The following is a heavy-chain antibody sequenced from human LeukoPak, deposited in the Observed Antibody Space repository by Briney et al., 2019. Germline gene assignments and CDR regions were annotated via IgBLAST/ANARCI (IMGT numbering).Heavy chain of an antibody. CDR2: MNPNSGNT. Sequence: ASVKVSCKASGYTFTSYDINWVRQATGEGLEWMGWMNPNSGNTGYAQKFQGRVTMTRNTSISTAYMELSSLRSEDTAVYYCARGSHYGDYDDPWGQGTLVTVSS. CDR1: GYTFTSYD. CDR3: ARGSHYGDYDDP. J-gene: IGHJ5*02. D-gene: IGHD4-17*01. V-gene: IGHV1-8*01.